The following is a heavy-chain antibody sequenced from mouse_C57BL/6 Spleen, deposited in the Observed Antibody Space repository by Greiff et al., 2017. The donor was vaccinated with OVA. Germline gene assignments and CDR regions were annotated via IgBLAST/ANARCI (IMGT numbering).Heavy chain of an antibody. CDR3: ARRGYDYAFAY. J-gene: IGHJ3*01. CDR1: GYSFTGYY. Sequence: EVQLQQSGPELVKPGASVKISCKASGYSFTGYYMNWVKQSPEKSLEWIGEINPSTGGTTYNQKFKAKATLTVDKSSSTAYMQLKSLTSEDSAVYYCARRGYDYAFAYWGQGTLVTVSA. CDR2: INPSTGGT. D-gene: IGHD2-4*01. V-gene: IGHV1-42*01.